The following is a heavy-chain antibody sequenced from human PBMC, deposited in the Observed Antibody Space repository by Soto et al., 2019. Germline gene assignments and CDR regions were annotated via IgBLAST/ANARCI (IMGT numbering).Heavy chain of an antibody. CDR1: GYTFTSYG. V-gene: IGHV1-18*01. Sequence: QVQLVQSGAEVKKPGASVKVSCKASGYTFTSYGISWVRQAPGQGLEWMGWISAYNGNTNYAQKLQGRVTMTTDTSTSTAYMELRSLRSDDTAVYYCARGLSYYDFWGGYPRYDAFDIWGQGTMVTVSS. CDR2: ISAYNGNT. J-gene: IGHJ3*02. D-gene: IGHD3-3*01. CDR3: ARGLSYYDFWGGYPRYDAFDI.